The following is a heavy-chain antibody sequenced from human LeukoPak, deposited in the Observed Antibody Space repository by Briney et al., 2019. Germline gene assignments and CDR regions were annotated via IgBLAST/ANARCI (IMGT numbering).Heavy chain of an antibody. CDR2: ISGSGGST. Sequence: GGSLRLSCAASGFTFSNYAMSWVRQAPGKGLEWVSGISGSGGSTYYADSVKGHFTISRDNSKNTLYLQMNSLRAEDTAVYYCARRSSGSPPYYFDYWGQGTLVTVSS. CDR1: GFTFSNYA. CDR3: ARRSSGSPPYYFDY. J-gene: IGHJ4*02. D-gene: IGHD1-26*01. V-gene: IGHV3-23*01.